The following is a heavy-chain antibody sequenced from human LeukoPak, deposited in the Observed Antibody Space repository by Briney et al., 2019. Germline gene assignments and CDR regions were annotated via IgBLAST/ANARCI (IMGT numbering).Heavy chain of an antibody. CDR2: IYSGGST. CDR3: AKVQPYSLDYMDV. J-gene: IGHJ6*03. CDR1: GFTVSSNY. D-gene: IGHD2-21*01. Sequence: GGSLRLSCAASGFTVSSNYMSWVRQAPGKGLEWVSVIYSGGSTYYADSVKGRFTISRDNSKNTLYLQMNSLRAEDTAVYYCAKVQPYSLDYMDVWGKGTTVTVSS. V-gene: IGHV3-53*01.